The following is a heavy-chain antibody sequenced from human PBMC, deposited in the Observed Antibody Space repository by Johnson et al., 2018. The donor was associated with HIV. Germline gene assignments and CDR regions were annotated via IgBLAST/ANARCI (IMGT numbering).Heavy chain of an antibody. J-gene: IGHJ3*02. Sequence: VQLVESGGGLVQPGGSLRLSCAASGFTFSSYAMHWVRQAPGKGLEYVSAISSNGGSTYYANSVKGRFTISRDNSKNTLYLQMGSLRAEDMAVYYCARGTVCGGDCYSRAFYIWGQGTMVTVSS. CDR1: GFTFSSYA. D-gene: IGHD2-21*02. CDR2: ISSNGGST. CDR3: ARGTVCGGDCYSRAFYI. V-gene: IGHV3-64*01.